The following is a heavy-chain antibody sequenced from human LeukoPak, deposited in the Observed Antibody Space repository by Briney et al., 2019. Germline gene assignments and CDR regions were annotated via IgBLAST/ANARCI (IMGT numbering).Heavy chain of an antibody. D-gene: IGHD2-2*01. Sequence: GGSLRLSCAASRFTFSSYHMHWARQAPGKGLEWLAVISDDGSKTYHTDSVRGRFTISRDNAKNSLYLQMNSLRTEDPAVYYCARALRVVPAADRDTGDYWGQGTLVTVSS. CDR3: ARALRVVPAADRDTGDY. CDR1: RFTFSSYH. V-gene: IGHV3-30*07. CDR2: ISDDGSKT. J-gene: IGHJ4*02.